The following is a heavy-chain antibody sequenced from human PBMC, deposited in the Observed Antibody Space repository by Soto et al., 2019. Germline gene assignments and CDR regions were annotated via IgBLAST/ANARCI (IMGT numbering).Heavy chain of an antibody. CDR3: ARGYYDSSGYYHDWYFDL. CDR2: IGTAGDT. J-gene: IGHJ2*01. Sequence: GGSLRLSCAASGFTFSSYDMHWVRQATGKGLEWVSAIGTAGDTYYPGAVKGRFTISRENAKNSLYLQMNSLRAGDTAVYYGARGYYDSSGYYHDWYFDLWGRGTLVTVSS. D-gene: IGHD3-22*01. CDR1: GFTFSSYD. V-gene: IGHV3-13*01.